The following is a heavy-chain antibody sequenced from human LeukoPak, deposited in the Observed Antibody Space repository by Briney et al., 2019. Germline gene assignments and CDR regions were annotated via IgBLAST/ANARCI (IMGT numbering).Heavy chain of an antibody. CDR3: ARGRTGYSSSWVFDP. CDR1: GGSFSGYY. V-gene: IGHV4-34*01. CDR2: INHSGST. Sequence: SETLTLTCAVYGGSFSGYYWSWIRQPPGKGLEWIGEINHSGSTNYNPSLKSRFTISVDTSKNQFSLKLSSVTAADTAVYYCARGRTGYSSSWVFDPWGQGTLVTVSS. J-gene: IGHJ5*02. D-gene: IGHD6-13*01.